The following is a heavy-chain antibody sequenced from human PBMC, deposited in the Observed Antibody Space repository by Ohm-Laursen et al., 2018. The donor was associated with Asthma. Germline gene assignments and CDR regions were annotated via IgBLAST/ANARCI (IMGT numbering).Heavy chain of an antibody. V-gene: IGHV1-69*13. CDR3: ARKAGSCITSNCYSLDF. CDR2: IIPILRTA. Sequence: SVKVSCKASGGTFSSYAISWVRQAPGQGLEWMGGIIPILRTANYAQNFRGRVTITADESTSTAYMDLSSLRSEDTAVYYCARKAGSCITSNCYSLDFWGQGTLVTVSS. D-gene: IGHD2-15*01. CDR1: GGTFSSYA. J-gene: IGHJ4*02.